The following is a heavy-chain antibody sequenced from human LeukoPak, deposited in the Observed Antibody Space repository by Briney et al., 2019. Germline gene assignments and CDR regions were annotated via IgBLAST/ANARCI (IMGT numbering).Heavy chain of an antibody. CDR2: IDHNGGTT. J-gene: IGHJ4*02. CDR1: GFTFNTYA. CDR3: APGKFDY. V-gene: IGHV3-64D*06. Sequence: AGGSLRLSCPASGFTFNTYAMHWVRQAPGKGLEYVSAIDHNGGTTYYADSVKGRFTISRDNSKNTLYLQMSSLRTEDTAVYYCAPGKFDYWGQGTLVTVSS.